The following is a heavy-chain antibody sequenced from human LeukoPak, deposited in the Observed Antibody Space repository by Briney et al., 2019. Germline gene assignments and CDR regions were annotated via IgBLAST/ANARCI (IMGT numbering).Heavy chain of an antibody. J-gene: IGHJ4*02. V-gene: IGHV3-11*01. D-gene: IGHD6-13*01. Sequence: YISSSGSTIYYADSVKGRFTISRDNAKNSLYLQMNSLRAEDTAVYYCASGVAAAGTESYWGQGTLDTVSS. CDR2: ISSSGSTI. CDR3: ASGVAAAGTESY.